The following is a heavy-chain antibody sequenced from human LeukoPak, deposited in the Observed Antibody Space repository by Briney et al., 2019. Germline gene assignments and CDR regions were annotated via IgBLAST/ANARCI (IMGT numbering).Heavy chain of an antibody. Sequence: SETLSLTCTVSGGAISSYYWSWIRQPPGEGLEWIEYVYFSGLTNYNPSLKSRVTISVDTSKNQFSLKLSSVTAADTAIYYCARAAAGIPLYYFDYWGQGALVTVST. J-gene: IGHJ4*02. D-gene: IGHD6-13*01. CDR1: GGAISSYY. V-gene: IGHV4-59*01. CDR2: VYFSGLT. CDR3: ARAAAGIPLYYFDY.